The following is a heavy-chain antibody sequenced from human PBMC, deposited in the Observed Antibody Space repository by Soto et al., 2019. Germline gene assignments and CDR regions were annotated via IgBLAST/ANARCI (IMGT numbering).Heavy chain of an antibody. CDR2: IRNKVNSYIA. D-gene: IGHD2-15*01. V-gene: IGHV3-72*01. Sequence: EVELVEAGGGLVQPGGSLRLSCAASGVSFSDHYLDWVRQAPGKGLERVGRIRNKVNSYIADYAASVKGRFTISRDDSRSSMDMKMSSLKSEDTAVYYCAREVEGAYVNFDCWGQGTMVTVSS. CDR1: GVSFSDHY. CDR3: AREVEGAYVNFDC. J-gene: IGHJ4*02.